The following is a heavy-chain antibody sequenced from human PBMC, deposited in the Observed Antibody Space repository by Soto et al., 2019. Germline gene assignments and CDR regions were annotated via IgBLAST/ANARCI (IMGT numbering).Heavy chain of an antibody. CDR1: GFSFDDYA. Sequence: EVQVVESGGGLVQPGRSLRLSCAASGFSFDDYAMHWVRQAPGKGLEWVSGISWNSGTIGYADSVKGRFTISRDNAKNSLYLQMNSLRAEDTALYYCAKRTGGTANGMGVWGPGTTVTVSS. V-gene: IGHV3-9*01. CDR3: AKRTGGTANGMGV. D-gene: IGHD2-21*02. J-gene: IGHJ6*02. CDR2: ISWNSGTI.